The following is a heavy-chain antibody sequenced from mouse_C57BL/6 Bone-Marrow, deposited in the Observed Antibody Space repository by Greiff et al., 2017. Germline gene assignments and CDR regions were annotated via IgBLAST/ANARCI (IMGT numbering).Heavy chain of an antibody. J-gene: IGHJ3*01. D-gene: IGHD2-5*01. Sequence: VKLQESGAELARPGASVKLSCKASGYTFTSYGISWVKQRTGQGLEWIGEIYPRSGNTYYNEKFKGKATLTADKSSSTAYMELRSLTSEDSAVYFCARHPAYYSNYGFAYWGQGTLVTVSA. CDR2: IYPRSGNT. CDR1: GYTFTSYG. CDR3: ARHPAYYSNYGFAY. V-gene: IGHV1-81*01.